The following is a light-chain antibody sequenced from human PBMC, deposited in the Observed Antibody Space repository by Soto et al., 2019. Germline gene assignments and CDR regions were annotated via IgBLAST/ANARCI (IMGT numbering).Light chain of an antibody. CDR2: EVN. Sequence: QSALTQPPSASGSPGQSVTISCTGTSRDVGGYNFVSWYQQHPGKAPKLMIYEVNKRPSGVPDRFSGSKSGNTASLTVSGLQTEDEADYFCSSYGGSNNFVLFGGGTKLTVL. CDR1: SRDVGGYNF. V-gene: IGLV2-8*01. CDR3: SSYGGSNNFVL. J-gene: IGLJ2*01.